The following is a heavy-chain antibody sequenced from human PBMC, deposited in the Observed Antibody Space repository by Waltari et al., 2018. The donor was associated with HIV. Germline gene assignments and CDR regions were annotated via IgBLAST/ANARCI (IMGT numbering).Heavy chain of an antibody. CDR2: IVWEDNK. J-gene: IGHJ3*01. Sequence: QVTLTESGPALLNATQTLTLTCNVSGFSLTTSGLCVSWIRQLPGKALEWLAFIVWEDNKFFRPSLNTSLTISKDSFRNQVVLTMTNMDPVDTGSYFCARTKYYASGTYYNGAFDVWGQGTMVTVSS. D-gene: IGHD3-10*01. CDR1: GFSLTTSGLC. CDR3: ARTKYYASGTYYNGAFDV. V-gene: IGHV2-70*01.